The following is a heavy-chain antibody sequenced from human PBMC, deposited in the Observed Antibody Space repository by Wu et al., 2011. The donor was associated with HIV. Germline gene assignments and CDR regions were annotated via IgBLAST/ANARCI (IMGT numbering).Heavy chain of an antibody. V-gene: IGHV1-2*02. D-gene: IGHD6-13*01. CDR3: AREGYSSTWYSHYYYYHMDV. CDR2: INPINGGT. CDR1: GYTFTGYY. Sequence: QVQLVQSGAEVKKPGASVKVSCKASGYTFTGYYVHWVRQAPGQGLEWLGWINPINGGTDYARKFQGRVSMTRDTSISTAYMELSRLRSDDTAVYYCAREGYSSTWYSHYYYYHMDVWGKGTTVTVSS. J-gene: IGHJ6*03.